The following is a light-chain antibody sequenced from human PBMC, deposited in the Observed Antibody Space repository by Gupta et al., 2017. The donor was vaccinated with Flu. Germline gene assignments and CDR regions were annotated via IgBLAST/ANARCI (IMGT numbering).Light chain of an antibody. Sequence: SPSSLSASVGDRINITCHTSQDINNYLNWYQHKPGQAPRLLIYDASTLESGVPSRFSGSGSGTHYILTISSLQPEDLATYYCQQYNRGPSFGGGTKVEIK. J-gene: IGKJ4*01. CDR3: QQYNRGPS. CDR2: DAS. CDR1: QDINNY. V-gene: IGKV1-33*01.